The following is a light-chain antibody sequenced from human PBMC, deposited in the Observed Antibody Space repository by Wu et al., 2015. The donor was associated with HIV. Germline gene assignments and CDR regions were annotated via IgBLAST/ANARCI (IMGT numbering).Light chain of an antibody. CDR1: ESVNSNY. CDR3: QQYSRSPGS. J-gene: IGKJ2*03. CDR2: DAA. Sequence: EIVLTQSPGTLSLSPGERATLSCRASESVNSNYLAWYQQKPGQAPRLLIYDAASRATGIPDRFSGSGSGTDFTLTIGRLEPEDFAVYYCQQYSRSPGSFGQGTKLEIK. V-gene: IGKV3-20*01.